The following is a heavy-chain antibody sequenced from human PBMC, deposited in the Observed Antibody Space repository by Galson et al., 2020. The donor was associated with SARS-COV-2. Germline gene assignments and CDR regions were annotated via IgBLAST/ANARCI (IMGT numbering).Heavy chain of an antibody. CDR3: ARDLGVVIYGMDV. CDR1: GFTFSSYA. Sequence: GGSLRLSCAASGFTFSSYAMHWVRQAPGKGLEWVAVISYDGSNKYYADSVKGRFTISRDNSKNTLYLQMNSLRAEDTAVYYCARDLGVVIYGMDVWGQGTTVTVSS. J-gene: IGHJ6*02. V-gene: IGHV3-30*04. D-gene: IGHD2-21*01. CDR2: ISYDGSNK.